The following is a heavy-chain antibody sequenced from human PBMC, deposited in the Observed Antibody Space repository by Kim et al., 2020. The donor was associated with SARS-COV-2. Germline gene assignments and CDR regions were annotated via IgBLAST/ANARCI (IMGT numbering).Heavy chain of an antibody. CDR2: INHSGST. CDR3: ARSYTVTTFFYYYYGMDV. J-gene: IGHJ6*02. CDR1: GGSFSGYY. V-gene: IGHV4-34*01. D-gene: IGHD4-4*01. Sequence: SETLSLTCAVYGGSFSGYYWSWIRQPPGKGLEWIGEINHSGSTNYNPSLKSRVTISVDTSKNQFSLKLNSVTAADTAVYYCARSYTVTTFFYYYYGMDVWGQGTTVTVSS.